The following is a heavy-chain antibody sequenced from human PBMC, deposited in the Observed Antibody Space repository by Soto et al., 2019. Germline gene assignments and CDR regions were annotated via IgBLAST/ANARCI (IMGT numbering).Heavy chain of an antibody. J-gene: IGHJ5*02. D-gene: IGHD2-15*01. CDR2: ISAYNGNT. CDR3: ARVVRKAVVVVAANWFDP. Sequence: ASVKVSCKAPGYTFTSYGISWVRQAPGQGLEWMGWISAYNGNTNYAQKLQGRVTMTTDTSTSTAYMELRSLRSDDTAVYYCARVVRKAVVVVAANWFDPWGQATLLTL. CDR1: GYTFTSYG. V-gene: IGHV1-18*01.